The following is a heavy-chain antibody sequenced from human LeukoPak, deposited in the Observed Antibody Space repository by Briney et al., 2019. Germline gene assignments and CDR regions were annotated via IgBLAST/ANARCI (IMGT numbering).Heavy chain of an antibody. CDR1: GFTFSSYA. V-gene: IGHV3-30-3*01. D-gene: IGHD1-1*01. J-gene: IGHJ4*02. Sequence: GGSLRLSCAASGFTFSSYAMHWVRQAPGKGLEWVAVISYDGSNKYYADSVKGRFTISRDNSKNTLYLQMNSLRAEDTAVYYCASPSLRYSWSSDYWGQGTLVTVSS. CDR2: ISYDGSNK. CDR3: ASPSLRYSWSSDY.